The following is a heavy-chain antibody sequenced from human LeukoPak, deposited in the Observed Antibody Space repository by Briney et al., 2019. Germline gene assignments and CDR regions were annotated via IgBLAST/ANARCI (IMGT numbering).Heavy chain of an antibody. CDR1: GGSISSSSYY. J-gene: IGHJ4*02. V-gene: IGHV4-61*01. CDR3: ARGYRSGSSGTFDY. Sequence: PSETLSLTCTVSGGSISSSSYYWSWIRQPPGKGLEWIAYIYYSGSTNYNPSLKSRVTISVDTSKNQFSLKLSSVTAADTAVYYCARGYRSGSSGTFDYWGQGTLVTVSS. CDR2: IYYSGST. D-gene: IGHD3-10*01.